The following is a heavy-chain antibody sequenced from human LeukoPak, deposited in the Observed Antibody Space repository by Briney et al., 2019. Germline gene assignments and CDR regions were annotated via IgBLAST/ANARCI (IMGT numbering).Heavy chain of an antibody. CDR3: ARSSWNAKGGRGLGS. D-gene: IGHD1-1*01. Sequence: SETLSLTCSVSNGSVDSGDYYWTWIRQPPGNGLEWVGHIYRMRITNYSPSLESRVSISLDASENQFSLNLWSATAAATAMYYCARSSWNAKGGRGLGSWGQGTLVTVSS. V-gene: IGHV4-30-4*08. CDR2: IYRMRIT. CDR1: NGSVDSGDYY. J-gene: IGHJ5*02.